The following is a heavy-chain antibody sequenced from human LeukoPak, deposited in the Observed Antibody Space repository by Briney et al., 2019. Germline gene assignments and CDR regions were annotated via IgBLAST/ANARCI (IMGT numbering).Heavy chain of an antibody. V-gene: IGHV1-69*05. CDR1: GGTFSSYA. CDR2: IIPIFGTA. J-gene: IGHJ4*02. Sequence: SVKVSCKASGGTFSSYAISWVRQAPGQGLEWMGGIIPIFGTANYAQKFQGRVTITTDESTSTAYMELSSLRSEDSAVYCSARAAATVTRHRENWGQGGPVTVSS. D-gene: IGHD4-17*01. CDR3: ARAAATVTRHREN.